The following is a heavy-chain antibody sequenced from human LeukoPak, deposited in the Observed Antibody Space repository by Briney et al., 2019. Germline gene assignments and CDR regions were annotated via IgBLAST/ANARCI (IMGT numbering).Heavy chain of an antibody. V-gene: IGHV4-38-2*02. CDR2: IYHSGST. CDR1: GYSISSGYY. Sequence: PSETLSLTCTVSGYSISSGYYWGWIRQPPGKGLEWIGSIYHSGSTYYNPSLKSRVTISVDTSKNQFSLKLNSVTAADTAVYYCARTSLGPKDAFDIWGQGTMVTVSS. J-gene: IGHJ3*02. CDR3: ARTSLGPKDAFDI.